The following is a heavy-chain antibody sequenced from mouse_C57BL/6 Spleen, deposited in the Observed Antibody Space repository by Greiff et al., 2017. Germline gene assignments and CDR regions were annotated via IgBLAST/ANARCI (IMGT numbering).Heavy chain of an antibody. CDR3: AREGGSSYGGFAY. Sequence: EVQLVESEGGLVQPGSSMKLSCTASGFTFSDYYMAWVRQVPEKGLEWVANINYDGSSTYYLDSLKSRFIISRDNAKNILYLQMSSLKSEDTATYYCAREGGSSYGGFAYWGQGTLVTVSA. CDR2: INYDGSST. D-gene: IGHD1-1*01. CDR1: GFTFSDYY. V-gene: IGHV5-16*01. J-gene: IGHJ3*01.